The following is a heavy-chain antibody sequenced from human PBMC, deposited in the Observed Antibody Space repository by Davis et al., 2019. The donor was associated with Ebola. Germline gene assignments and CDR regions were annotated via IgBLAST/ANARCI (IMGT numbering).Heavy chain of an antibody. CDR2: ISSSSSYI. Sequence: GESLKISCAASGFTFSSYSMNWVRQAPGKGLEWVSSISSSSSYIYYADSVKGRFTISRDNAKNSLYLQMNSLRAEDAAVYYCARDQRWLQLNWFDPWGQGTLVTVSS. D-gene: IGHD5-24*01. J-gene: IGHJ5*02. V-gene: IGHV3-21*01. CDR3: ARDQRWLQLNWFDP. CDR1: GFTFSSYS.